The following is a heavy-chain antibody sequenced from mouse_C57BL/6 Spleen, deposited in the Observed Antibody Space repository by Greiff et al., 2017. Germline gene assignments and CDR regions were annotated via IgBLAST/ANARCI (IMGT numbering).Heavy chain of an antibody. CDR2: IYPGDGDT. D-gene: IGHD2-12*01. V-gene: IGHV1-82*01. CDR3: ARSSSPYDWFAY. Sequence: VQLQQSGPELVKPGASVKISCKASGYAFSSSWMNWVKQRPGKGLEWIGRIYPGDGDTNYNGKLKGKATLTADKSSSTAYRHLSSLTSEDSAVYFCARSSSPYDWFAYWGQGTLVTVSA. J-gene: IGHJ3*01. CDR1: GYAFSSSW.